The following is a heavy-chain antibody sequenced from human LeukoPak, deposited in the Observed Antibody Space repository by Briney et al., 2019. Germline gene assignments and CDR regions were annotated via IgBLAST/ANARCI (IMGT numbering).Heavy chain of an antibody. V-gene: IGHV4-61*01. CDR1: GGSISSGSYY. CDR3: ARHLKLAAAGPKD. CDR2: IHYSGST. J-gene: IGHJ4*02. Sequence: PSETLSLTCTVSGGSISSGSYYWSWIRQPPGKGLEWIGYIHYSGSTNYNPSLKSRVTISVDTSKNQFSLKLSSVTAADTAVYYCARHLKLAAAGPKDWGQGTLVTVSS. D-gene: IGHD6-13*01.